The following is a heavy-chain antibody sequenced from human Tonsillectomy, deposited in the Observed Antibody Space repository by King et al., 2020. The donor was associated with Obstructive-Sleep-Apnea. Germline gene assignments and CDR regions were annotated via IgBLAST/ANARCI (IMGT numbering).Heavy chain of an antibody. J-gene: IGHJ4*01. CDR2: IYHTRNS. Sequence: QLQESGPGLVKPSETLSLTCSVSGASINSNTYYWGWIRQPPGKGLEWLGSIYHTRNSYYNPSLKSRVTISIDTSRMHFSLKLNSVTAADTAVYYCARQYGGNSGVFDFWGHGTLVTVSS. CDR1: GASINSNTYY. D-gene: IGHD4-23*01. V-gene: IGHV4-39*07. CDR3: ARQYGGNSGVFDF.